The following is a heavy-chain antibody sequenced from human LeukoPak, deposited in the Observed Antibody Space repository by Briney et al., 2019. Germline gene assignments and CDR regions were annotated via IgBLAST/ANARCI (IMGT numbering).Heavy chain of an antibody. CDR1: GGSISSYY. V-gene: IGHV4-59*01. CDR2: IYYSGST. CDR3: ARDRPSSGFDY. J-gene: IGHJ4*02. D-gene: IGHD6-19*01. Sequence: SGTLSLTCTVSGGSISSYYWSWIRQPPGKGLEWIGYIYYSGSTNYNPSLKSRVTISVDTSKNQFSLKLSSVTAADTAVYYCARDRPSSGFDYWGQGTLVTVSS.